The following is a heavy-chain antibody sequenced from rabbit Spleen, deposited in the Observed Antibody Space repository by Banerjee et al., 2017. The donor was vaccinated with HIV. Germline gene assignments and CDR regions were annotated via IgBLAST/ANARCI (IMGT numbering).Heavy chain of an antibody. D-gene: IGHD1-1*01. J-gene: IGHJ6*01. Sequence: QQLEESGGGLVKPGASLTLTCTASGVSFSFSSYMCWVRQAPGKGLEWIACIDIGSSDFTYFAAWAKGRFTISKASSTTVTLQVTRLTAADTATYFCARDTSSSFSSYGMDLWGQGTLVTVS. CDR2: IDIGSSDFT. CDR3: ARDTSSSFSSYGMDL. CDR1: GVSFSFSSY. V-gene: IGHV1S40*01.